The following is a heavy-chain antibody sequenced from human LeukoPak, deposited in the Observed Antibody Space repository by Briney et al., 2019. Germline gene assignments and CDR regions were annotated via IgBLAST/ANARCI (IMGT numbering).Heavy chain of an antibody. J-gene: IGHJ4*02. Sequence: GGSLRLSCAASGFTFSTYSMNWVRQAPGKGLEWVSYITSSSSSIYYADFVKGRFTIARDDAKNSLYLQMNSLRAEDTAVYFCARDKGGMVPFDYWGQGTLVTVSS. V-gene: IGHV3-48*04. D-gene: IGHD3-10*01. CDR2: ITSSSSSI. CDR3: ARDKGGMVPFDY. CDR1: GFTFSTYS.